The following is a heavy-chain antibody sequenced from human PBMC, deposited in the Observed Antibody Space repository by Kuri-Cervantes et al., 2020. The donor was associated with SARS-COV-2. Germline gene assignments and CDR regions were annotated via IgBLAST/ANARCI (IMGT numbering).Heavy chain of an antibody. V-gene: IGHV1-69*13. D-gene: IGHD6-19*01. CDR2: IIPIFGTP. Sequence: SVKVSCKASGYTFTSYGISWVRQAPGQGLQWMGGIIPIFGTPNYAQKFQGRVTITADESTSTAYMELSSLRSEDTAVYYCASLAVAGIGAGGYFDYWGQGTLVTVSS. J-gene: IGHJ4*02. CDR1: GYTFTSYG. CDR3: ASLAVAGIGAGGYFDY.